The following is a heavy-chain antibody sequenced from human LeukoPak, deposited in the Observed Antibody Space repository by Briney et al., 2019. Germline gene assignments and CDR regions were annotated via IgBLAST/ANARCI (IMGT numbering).Heavy chain of an antibody. J-gene: IGHJ4*02. CDR3: PPPPGGGGVDFRGGSSSPDYYFDY. Sequence: GGSLRLSCAASGFTFSSYAMSWVRQAPGKGLEWVSAISGSGGSTYYADSVKGRFTISRDNSKNTLYLQMNSLRAEDTAVYYCPPPPGGGGVDFRGGSSSPDYYFDYWGQGTLATVPS. CDR2: ISGSGGST. V-gene: IGHV3-23*01. D-gene: IGHD2-15*01. CDR1: GFTFSSYA.